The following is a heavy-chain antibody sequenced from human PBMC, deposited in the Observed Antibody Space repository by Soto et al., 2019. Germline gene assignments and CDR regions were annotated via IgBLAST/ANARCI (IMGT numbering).Heavy chain of an antibody. Sequence: EVKLLESGGALVQTGGSLRLSCEASGFTFIDHDMSWVRQAPGKGLEWVSSITVGGAQKDYGQSVKCRFTSSRDHSHYPLSLRMESQHVEDRAIFDCTSSPGGWWHRFFDYWGQGTVVTVSS. V-gene: IGHV3-23*01. J-gene: IGHJ4*02. CDR2: ITVGGAQK. CDR1: GFTFIDHD. CDR3: TSSPGGWWHRFFDY. D-gene: IGHD2-15*01.